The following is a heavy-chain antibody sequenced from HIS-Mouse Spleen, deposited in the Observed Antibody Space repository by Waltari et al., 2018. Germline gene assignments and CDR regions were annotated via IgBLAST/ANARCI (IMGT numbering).Heavy chain of an antibody. D-gene: IGHD6-13*01. CDR3: AREIPYSSSWYDWYFDL. V-gene: IGHV4-39*07. CDR2: IYYSGST. J-gene: IGHJ2*01. Sequence: QLQLQESGPGLVKPSETLSLTCTVSGGSISSSSYYWGCLRQPPGKGLEWIGCIYYSGSTYYNPSLKSRVTISVDTSKNQFSLKLSSVTAADTAVYYCAREIPYSSSWYDWYFDLWGRGTLVTVSS. CDR1: GGSISSSSYY.